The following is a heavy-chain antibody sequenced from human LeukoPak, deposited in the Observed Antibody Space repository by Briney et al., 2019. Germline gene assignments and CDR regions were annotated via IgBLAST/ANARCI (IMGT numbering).Heavy chain of an antibody. CDR3: ARHYPDILTGYFPDAFDI. CDR2: INHSGST. D-gene: IGHD3-9*01. V-gene: IGHV4-34*01. J-gene: IGHJ3*02. CDR1: GGSFSGYY. Sequence: PSETLSPTCAVYGGSFSGYYWSWIRQPPGKGLEWIGEINHSGSTNYNPSLKSRVTISVDTSKNQFSLKLSSVTAADTAVYYCARHYPDILTGYFPDAFDIWGQGTMVTVSS.